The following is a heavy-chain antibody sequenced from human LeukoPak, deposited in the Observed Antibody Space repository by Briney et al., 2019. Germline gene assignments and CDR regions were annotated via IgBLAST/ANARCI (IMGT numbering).Heavy chain of an antibody. CDR1: GFTFSSYS. J-gene: IGHJ4*02. CDR3: ARGTYYYDSSGYYYVSRPFDY. CDR2: INHSGST. V-gene: IGHV4-34*01. Sequence: GSLRLSCAASGFTFSSYSMSWIRQPPGKGLEWIGEINHSGSTNYNPSLKSRVTISVDTSKNQFSLKLSSVTAADTAVYYCARGTYYYDSSGYYYVSRPFDYWGQGTLVTVSS. D-gene: IGHD3-22*01.